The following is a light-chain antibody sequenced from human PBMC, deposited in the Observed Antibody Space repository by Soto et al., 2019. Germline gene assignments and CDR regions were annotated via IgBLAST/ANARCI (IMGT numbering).Light chain of an antibody. CDR2: DAS. CDR3: QQYNSYSRWT. CDR1: QSISRW. V-gene: IGKV1-5*01. Sequence: DIQMTQSPSTLSASVGDRVTITCRASQSISRWLAWHQQKPGKAPRLLIYDASNLQRGVPSRFSGSGSGTEFTLTISSLQPDDFATYYCQQYNSYSRWTFGQGTQGGYQ. J-gene: IGKJ1*01.